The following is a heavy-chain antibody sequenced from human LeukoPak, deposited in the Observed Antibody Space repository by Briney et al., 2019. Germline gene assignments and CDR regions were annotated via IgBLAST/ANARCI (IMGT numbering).Heavy chain of an antibody. Sequence: GGSLRLSCVASGFTFTSFGMNWVRQAPGKGLEWVSVISGSGGRTYYADSVKGRFTISRDNSKKTLYLQMNSLRAEDTAVYYCAKGDWFGLLWFAEVFDYWGQGTLVTVSS. CDR2: ISGSGGRT. D-gene: IGHD3-10*01. J-gene: IGHJ4*02. V-gene: IGHV3-23*01. CDR3: AKGDWFGLLWFAEVFDY. CDR1: GFTFTSFG.